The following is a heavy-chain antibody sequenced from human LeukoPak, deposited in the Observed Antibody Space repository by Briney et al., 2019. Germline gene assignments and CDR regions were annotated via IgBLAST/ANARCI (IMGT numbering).Heavy chain of an antibody. CDR3: ANIQGDYYYYYMDV. CDR1: GGSISSSSYY. D-gene: IGHD1-1*01. Sequence: SETLSLTCTVSGGSISSSSYYWGWIRQPPGKGLEWIGSIYYSGSTYYNPSLKSRVTISVDTSKNQFSLKLSSVTAADTAVCYCANIQGDYYYYYMDVWGKRTTVTVSS. V-gene: IGHV4-39*07. CDR2: IYYSGST. J-gene: IGHJ6*03.